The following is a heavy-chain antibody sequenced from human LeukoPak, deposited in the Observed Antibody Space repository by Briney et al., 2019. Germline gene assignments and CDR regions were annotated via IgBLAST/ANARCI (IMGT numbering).Heavy chain of an antibody. CDR3: ARDPKRDAFDI. J-gene: IGHJ3*02. CDR2: ISSSSSYI. D-gene: IGHD1-1*01. CDR1: GFTFSSYS. V-gene: IGHV3-21*01. Sequence: PGGSLRLSCAASGFTFSSYSMNWVRQAPGKGLEWVSSISSSSSYIYYADSVKGRFTISKDNAKNSLYLQMNSLRAEDTAVYYCARDPKRDAFDIWGQGTMVTVSS.